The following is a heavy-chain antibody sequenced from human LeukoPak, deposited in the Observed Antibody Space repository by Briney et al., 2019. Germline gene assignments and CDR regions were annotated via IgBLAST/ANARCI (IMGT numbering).Heavy chain of an antibody. J-gene: IGHJ4*02. Sequence: GGSLRLSCAASGFTFNNYLMNWVRHTPDKGLECVSGDPGSGGNTYYADSVNGRFAISRDNSRTTLYLQMNSLRADDTAVYYCAKSRDGYNILDYWGQGTLVIVSS. CDR3: AKSRDGYNILDY. V-gene: IGHV3-23*01. CDR2: DPGSGGNT. D-gene: IGHD5-24*01. CDR1: GFTFNNYL.